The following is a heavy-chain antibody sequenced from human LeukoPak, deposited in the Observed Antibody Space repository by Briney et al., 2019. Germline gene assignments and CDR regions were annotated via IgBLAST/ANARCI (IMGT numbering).Heavy chain of an antibody. V-gene: IGHV4-61*01. Sequence: SETLSLTCTVSGGSVSSANYYWSWIRQPPGKGLEYIGYIYHSGTTYYNPSLQSRVTMSVDTSKNQFSLKLSSVTAVDTAVYYCARKENVYYYFDYWGQGTLVTVSS. D-gene: IGHD3-10*01. CDR1: GGSVSSANYY. J-gene: IGHJ4*02. CDR3: ARKENVYYYFDY. CDR2: IYHSGTT.